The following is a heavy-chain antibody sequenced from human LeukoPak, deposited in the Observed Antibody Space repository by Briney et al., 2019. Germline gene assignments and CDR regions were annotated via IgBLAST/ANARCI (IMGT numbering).Heavy chain of an antibody. D-gene: IGHD3-22*01. CDR1: GGSFSGYY. CDR3: AREGNDYYYDSSGDDY. J-gene: IGHJ4*02. CDR2: INHSGST. V-gene: IGHV4-34*01. Sequence: PSETLSLTCAVYGGSFSGYYWSWIRQPPGKGLEWIGKINHSGSTNYNPSLKSRVTISVDTSKNQFSLKLSSVTAADTAVYYCAREGNDYYYDSSGDDYWGQGTLVTVSS.